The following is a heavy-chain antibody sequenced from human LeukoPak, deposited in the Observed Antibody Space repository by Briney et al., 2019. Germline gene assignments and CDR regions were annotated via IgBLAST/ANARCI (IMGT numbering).Heavy chain of an antibody. J-gene: IGHJ4*02. CDR2: LSGSGGST. CDR1: GFTFSSYG. CDR3: AKDDAWLRFGE. V-gene: IGHV3-23*01. Sequence: GGSLRLSCAASGFTFSSYGMSWVRQAPGKGLEWVSALSGSGGSTYYADSVKGRFTISRDNSKNTLYLEVISLTAEDTAVYYCAKDDAWLRFGEWSQGTLVTVSS. D-gene: IGHD3-10*01.